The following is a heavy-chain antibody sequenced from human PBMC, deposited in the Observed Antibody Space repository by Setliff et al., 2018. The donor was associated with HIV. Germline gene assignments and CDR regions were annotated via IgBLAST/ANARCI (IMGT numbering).Heavy chain of an antibody. D-gene: IGHD2-2*01. V-gene: IGHV4-34*01. J-gene: IGHJ6*03. CDR2: INHSGRT. Sequence: SETLSLTCAVYGGSFSGYYWTWIRQPPGKGLEWIGEINHSGRTNDNPSLKSRLSISVDTSKNQFSLRLRSVTAADSAIYYCARGTLVVPDARDYYYYLDVWGQGNTVTVS. CDR3: ARGTLVVPDARDYYYYLDV. CDR1: GGSFSGYY.